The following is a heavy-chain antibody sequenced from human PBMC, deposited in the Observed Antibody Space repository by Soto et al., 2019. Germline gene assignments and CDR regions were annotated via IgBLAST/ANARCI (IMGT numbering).Heavy chain of an antibody. CDR3: VMVDNYVTPTPQDV. D-gene: IGHD3-16*01. Sequence: ASVKVSCKASGYTFTSYYMHWVRQAPGQGLEWMGIISPSGGNTHSATKVQGRLTMTTDTSTSTAYMDLGSLTSDDTAVYYCVMVDNYVTPTPQDVWGQGTTVTVSS. V-gene: IGHV1-46*01. CDR1: GYTFTSYY. CDR2: ISPSGGNT. J-gene: IGHJ6*02.